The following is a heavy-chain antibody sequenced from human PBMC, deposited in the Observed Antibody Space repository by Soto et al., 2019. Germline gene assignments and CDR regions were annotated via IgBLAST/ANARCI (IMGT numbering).Heavy chain of an antibody. J-gene: IGHJ4*02. D-gene: IGHD6-13*01. CDR2: IYYGGNS. Sequence: SETLSLTCTVSGGSISSSSYFWGWIRQPPGKGLGWIGGIYYGGNSYYNPSLKSRVTISADTSKNQFSLKLSSVTAADTAVYYCASLIDNIVAADYWGQGTLVTVSS. CDR1: GGSISSSSYF. V-gene: IGHV4-39*01. CDR3: ASLIDNIVAADY.